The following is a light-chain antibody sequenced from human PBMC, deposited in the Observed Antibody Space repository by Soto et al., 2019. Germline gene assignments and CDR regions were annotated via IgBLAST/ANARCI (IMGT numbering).Light chain of an antibody. Sequence: QSALTLPASVSGSLGQSITISCTGTSSDVGGYNFVSWYQQYPGKAPKLMIYDVSNRPSGVSNRFSGSKSGNPASLTISGLQAEDEADYYCHSSTRTKTRGFGGGTKLTVL. CDR1: SSDVGGYNF. CDR2: DVS. V-gene: IGLV2-14*01. J-gene: IGLJ3*02. CDR3: HSSTRTKTRG.